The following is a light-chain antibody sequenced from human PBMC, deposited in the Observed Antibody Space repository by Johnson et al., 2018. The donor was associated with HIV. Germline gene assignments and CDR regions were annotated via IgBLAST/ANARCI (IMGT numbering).Light chain of an antibody. CDR2: ENN. V-gene: IGLV1-51*02. J-gene: IGLJ1*01. Sequence: QSVLTQPPSVSAAPGQKVTISCSGSSSNIGNNYVSWYQQLPGTAPKLLIYENNKRPSGIPDRFSGSKSGTSATLVITGLQAWDEADYYCGTWDSSMSAYVFGTGTKVTVL. CDR3: GTWDSSMSAYV. CDR1: SSNIGNNY.